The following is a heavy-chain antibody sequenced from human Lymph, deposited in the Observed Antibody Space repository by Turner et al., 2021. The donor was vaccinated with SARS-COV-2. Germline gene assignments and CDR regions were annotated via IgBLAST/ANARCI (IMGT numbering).Heavy chain of an antibody. CDR1: GYSFTTYW. J-gene: IGHJ4*02. CDR3: ARREWGGSLGHIDY. Sequence: EVQLVQSGAEVKKPGESLKISCRPSGYSFTTYWSGWVRQLPGKGLGWMGIIYPGDSDTRYSPSFQGQVTISADKSISTAYLQWSSLKASDTAMYYCARREWGGSLGHIDYWGQGTLVTVSS. D-gene: IGHD3-3*01. V-gene: IGHV5-51*01. CDR2: IYPGDSDT.